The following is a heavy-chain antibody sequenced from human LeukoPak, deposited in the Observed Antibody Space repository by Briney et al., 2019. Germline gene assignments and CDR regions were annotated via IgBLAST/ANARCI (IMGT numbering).Heavy chain of an antibody. V-gene: IGHV3-7*01. CDR3: ARDDMRY. CDR1: GFTFSSYA. D-gene: IGHD2-15*01. CDR2: IKQDGSEK. J-gene: IGHJ4*02. Sequence: GGSLRLSCAASGFTFSSYAMSWVRQAPGKGLEWVANIKQDGSEKYYVDSVKGRFTISRDNAKNSLCLQMNSLRAEDTAVYYCARDDMRYWGQGTLVTVSS.